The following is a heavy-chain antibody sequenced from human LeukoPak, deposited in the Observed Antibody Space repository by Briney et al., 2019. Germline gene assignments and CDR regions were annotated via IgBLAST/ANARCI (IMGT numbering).Heavy chain of an antibody. J-gene: IGHJ6*02. Sequence: SETLSLACTVSGGSISSGGYYWSWIRQHPGKGLEWIGYIYYSGGTFYNPSLKSRVTISVDTSNNQVSLKLSSVTVADTAVYYCASSEATATPPPYGMDVWGQGTTVTVSS. V-gene: IGHV4-31*03. CDR1: GGSISSGGYY. D-gene: IGHD5-12*01. CDR2: IYYSGGT. CDR3: ASSEATATPPPYGMDV.